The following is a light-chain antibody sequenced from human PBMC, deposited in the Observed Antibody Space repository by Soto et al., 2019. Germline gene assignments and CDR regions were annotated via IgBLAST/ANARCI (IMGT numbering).Light chain of an antibody. CDR2: DVT. CDR3: SSYTSSSIYV. Sequence: QSALTQPASVSGSPGQSITISCTGTSSDVGAYNYVSWYQQHPGKAPELIIFDVTNRPSGVSNRFSGSKSGNTASLTISGLQAEDETDYYCSSYTSSSIYVFGTGNKVTVL. V-gene: IGLV2-14*01. CDR1: SSDVGAYNY. J-gene: IGLJ1*01.